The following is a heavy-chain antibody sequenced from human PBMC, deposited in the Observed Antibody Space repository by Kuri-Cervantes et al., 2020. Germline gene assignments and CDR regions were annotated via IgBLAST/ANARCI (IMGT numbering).Heavy chain of an antibody. CDR1: GCTFSSYA. V-gene: IGHV1-69*13. CDR3: AREPRGGYDPERGDAFDI. CDR2: IIPIFGTA. Sequence: SVKVSCKASGCTFSSYAIGWVRQAPGQGLEWMGGIIPIFGTANYAQKFQGRVTITADESTSTAYMELSSLRSEDTAVYYCAREPRGGYDPERGDAFDIWGQGTMVTVSS. J-gene: IGHJ3*02. D-gene: IGHD5-12*01.